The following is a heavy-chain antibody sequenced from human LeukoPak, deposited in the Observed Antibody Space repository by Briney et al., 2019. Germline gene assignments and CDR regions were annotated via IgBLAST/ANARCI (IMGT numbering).Heavy chain of an antibody. CDR3: ASLPTVVTRGAAFDI. Sequence: SETLSLTCTVSGGSISSGGYYWSWIRQHPGKGLEWIGYIYYSGSTYYNPSPKSRVTISVDTSKNQFSLKLSSVTAADTAVYYCASLPTVVTRGAAFDIWGQGTMVTVSS. V-gene: IGHV4-31*03. D-gene: IGHD4-23*01. J-gene: IGHJ3*02. CDR2: IYYSGST. CDR1: GGSISSGGYY.